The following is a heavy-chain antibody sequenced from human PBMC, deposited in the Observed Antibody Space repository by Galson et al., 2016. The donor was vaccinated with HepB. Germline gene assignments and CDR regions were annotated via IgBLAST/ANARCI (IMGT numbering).Heavy chain of an antibody. Sequence: SVKVSCKASGYIFTKYNIHWVRQAPGEGLEWMGKINPSGGNTRYAQKFQGRVTMTGDTSTSTVYMDLSSLRFEDTGVYYCARDSAETYDSSGLADWGQGTLVIVSS. J-gene: IGHJ4*02. V-gene: IGHV1-46*01. D-gene: IGHD3-22*01. CDR1: GYIFTKYN. CDR3: ARDSAETYDSSGLAD. CDR2: INPSGGNT.